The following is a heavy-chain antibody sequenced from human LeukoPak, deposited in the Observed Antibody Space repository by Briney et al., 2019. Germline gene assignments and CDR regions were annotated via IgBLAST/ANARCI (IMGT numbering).Heavy chain of an antibody. D-gene: IGHD4-23*01. CDR1: GGTFSSYA. CDR2: IIPIFGTA. V-gene: IGHV1-69*13. J-gene: IGHJ3*02. Sequence: GASVKVSCKASGGTFSSYAISWVRQAHGQGLEWMGRIIPIFGTANYAQKFQGRVTITADESTSTAYMELSSLRSEDTAVYYCARDSYGGNPPSDAFDIWGQGTMVTVSS. CDR3: ARDSYGGNPPSDAFDI.